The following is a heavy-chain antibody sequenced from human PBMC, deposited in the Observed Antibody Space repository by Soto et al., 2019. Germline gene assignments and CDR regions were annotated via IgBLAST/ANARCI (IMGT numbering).Heavy chain of an antibody. D-gene: IGHD2-15*01. V-gene: IGHV4-59*01. Sequence: PSETLSLTCTVSGGSISSYYWSWIRQPPGKGLEWIGYIYYSGSTNYNPSLKSRVTISVDTSKNQFSLKLSSVTAADTAVYYCAGESPTPTLFDYWGPGTLVTVST. CDR3: AGESPTPTLFDY. CDR1: GGSISSYY. J-gene: IGHJ4*02. CDR2: IYYSGST.